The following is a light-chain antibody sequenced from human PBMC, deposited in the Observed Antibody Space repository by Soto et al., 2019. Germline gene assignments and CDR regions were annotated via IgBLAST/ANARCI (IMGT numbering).Light chain of an antibody. CDR1: SSDVGSYNL. J-gene: IGLJ2*01. Sequence: QSALTQPASVSGSPGQSITISCTGTSSDVGSYNLVSWYQQHPGKAPKLMIYEGSKRPSGVSNRFSGSKSGNTASLTISGLQAEEEADYYCCSYEGSQVFGGGTKLTVL. V-gene: IGLV2-23*01. CDR3: CSYEGSQV. CDR2: EGS.